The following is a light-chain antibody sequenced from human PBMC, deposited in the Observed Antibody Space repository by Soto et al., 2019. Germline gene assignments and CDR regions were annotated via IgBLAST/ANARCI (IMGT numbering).Light chain of an antibody. Sequence: PASVSGSPGQSITISCTGTSSDVGGYNLVSWYQQHPGKAPKVMIYEGSKRPSGVSNRFSGSKSGNTASLTISGLQAEDEADYYCCSYAGSSTYVFGTGTKVTVL. CDR3: CSYAGSSTYV. CDR1: SSDVGGYNL. CDR2: EGS. J-gene: IGLJ1*01. V-gene: IGLV2-23*01.